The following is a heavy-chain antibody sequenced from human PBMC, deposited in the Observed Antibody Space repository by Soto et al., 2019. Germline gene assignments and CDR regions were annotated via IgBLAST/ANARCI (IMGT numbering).Heavy chain of an antibody. CDR1: GFTFSSYA. Sequence: PGGSLRLSCAASGFTFSSYAMSWVRQAPGKGLEWVSAISGSGSSTYYADSVKGRFTISRDNSKNTLYLQMNGLRAEDTAVYYCDGGKKRAFDIWGQGTMVTVSS. CDR2: ISGSGSST. J-gene: IGHJ3*02. D-gene: IGHD6-25*01. CDR3: DGGKKRAFDI. V-gene: IGHV3-23*01.